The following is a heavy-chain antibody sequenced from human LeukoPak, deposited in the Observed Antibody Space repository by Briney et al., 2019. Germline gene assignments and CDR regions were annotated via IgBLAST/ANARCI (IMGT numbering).Heavy chain of an antibody. V-gene: IGHV3-33*01. D-gene: IGHD1-26*01. CDR3: ARDGGGRYSLYFDY. CDR1: GFTFSSYG. Sequence: GGSLSLTCAASGFTFSSYGMHWVRQAPGKGLEWVAVIWYDGSNKYYADSVKGRFTISRDNSKNTLYLQMNSLRAEDTAVYYCARDGGGRYSLYFDYWGQGTLVTVSS. J-gene: IGHJ4*02. CDR2: IWYDGSNK.